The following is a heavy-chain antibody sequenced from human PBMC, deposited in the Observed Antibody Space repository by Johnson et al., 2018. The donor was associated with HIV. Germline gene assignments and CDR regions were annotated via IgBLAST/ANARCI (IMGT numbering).Heavy chain of an antibody. Sequence: VQLVESGGGLVQPGGSLRLSCAASGFTFDDYAMHWVRQAPGKGLEWVSAISGSGGSTYYADSVKGRFTISRDNSKNTLYLQMNSLRAEDTAVYYSVVAAFSEGAFDIWGQGTMVTVSS. CDR1: GFTFDDYA. V-gene: IGHV3-23*04. CDR2: ISGSGGST. J-gene: IGHJ3*02. D-gene: IGHD2-2*01. CDR3: VVAAFSEGAFDI.